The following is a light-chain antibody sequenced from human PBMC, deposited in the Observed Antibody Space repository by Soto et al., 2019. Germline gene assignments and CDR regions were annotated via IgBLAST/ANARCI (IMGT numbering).Light chain of an antibody. CDR1: QSVFYSSNSKNC. CDR2: CAS. J-gene: IGKJ3*01. Sequence: DIVMTQSPDSLAVSLGERATINCKSSQSVFYSSNSKNCLGWYQQKPGQPPKLLIACASSREHGVSDRFGGSGSGTDFTLTMSSLQAEDVAVYYCHQYYSVPFTFGPGTRVDIK. CDR3: HQYYSVPFT. V-gene: IGKV4-1*01.